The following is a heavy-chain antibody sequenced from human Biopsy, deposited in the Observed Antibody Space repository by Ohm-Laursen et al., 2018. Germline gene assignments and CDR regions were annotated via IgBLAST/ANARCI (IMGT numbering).Heavy chain of an antibody. J-gene: IGHJ4*02. CDR3: ARNTGWYGDLYYFDY. Sequence: GASVKVSCKASGYSFTSYYMHWVRQAPGQGLEWMGMINPSGSTTSYPQIFQGRVTMTRDTSKSTVHMELSSLRSADTTVYFCARNTGWYGDLYYFDYWGQGTLVTVS. V-gene: IGHV1-46*01. CDR1: GYSFTSYY. CDR2: INPSGSTT. D-gene: IGHD6-19*01.